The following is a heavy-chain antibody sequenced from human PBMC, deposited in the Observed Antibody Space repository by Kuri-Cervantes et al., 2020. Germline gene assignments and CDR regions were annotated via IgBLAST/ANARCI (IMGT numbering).Heavy chain of an antibody. J-gene: IGHJ4*02. V-gene: IGHV3-30-3*02. CDR3: AKTEGDYYDSSGYWFDY. Sequence: GESLKISCAASGFTFSSYAMHWVRQAPGKGLEEVAVISYDGSNKYYADSVKCRFTISRDNSKNTLYLQMNSLRAEDTAVYYCAKTEGDYYDSSGYWFDYWGQGTLVTVSS. CDR2: ISYDGSNK. D-gene: IGHD3-22*01. CDR1: GFTFSSYA.